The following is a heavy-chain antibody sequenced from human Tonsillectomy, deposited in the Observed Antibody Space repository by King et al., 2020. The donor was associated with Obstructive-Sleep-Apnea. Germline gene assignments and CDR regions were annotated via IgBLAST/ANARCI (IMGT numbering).Heavy chain of an antibody. D-gene: IGHD2-15*01. Sequence: VQLVESGGGVVQPGRSLRLSCAASGFTFSSYAMHWVRQAPGKGLELVAVISYDGSNKYYADSVKGRFTISRDNSKNTLYLQMNRLRAEDTAVYYCARSGGYCSGGSCYLGEYYYYGMDVWGQGTTVTVSS. CDR1: GFTFSSYA. V-gene: IGHV3-30*04. CDR3: ARSGGYCSGGSCYLGEYYYYGMDV. CDR2: ISYDGSNK. J-gene: IGHJ6*02.